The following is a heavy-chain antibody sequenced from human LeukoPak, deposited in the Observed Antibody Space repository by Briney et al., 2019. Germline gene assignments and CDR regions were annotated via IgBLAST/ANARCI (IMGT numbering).Heavy chain of an antibody. V-gene: IGHV3-66*01. J-gene: IGHJ4*02. D-gene: IGHD3-10*01. CDR3: AKGADRVRGVTDY. Sequence: GGSLRLSCAASGFTVSSNYMSWVRQAPGKGLEWVSVIYSGGSTYYADSVKGRFTISRDNAKNSLFLQMNSLRAEDTAVYYCAKGADRVRGVTDYWGQGTLVTVSS. CDR2: IYSGGST. CDR1: GFTVSSNY.